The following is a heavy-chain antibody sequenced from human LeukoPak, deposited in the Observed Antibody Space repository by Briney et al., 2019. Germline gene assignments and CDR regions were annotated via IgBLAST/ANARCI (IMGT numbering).Heavy chain of an antibody. V-gene: IGHV3-48*04. D-gene: IGHD5-18*01. J-gene: IGHJ6*02. CDR2: ISSSGSTI. CDR3: ARVGGVDTAMVTRYYYYGMDV. Sequence: GGSLRLSCAASGFTFSSYSMSWIRQAPGKGLEWVSYISSSGSTIYYADSVKGRFTISRDNAKNSLYLQMNSLRAEDTAVYYCARVGGVDTAMVTRYYYYGMDVWGQGTTVTVSS. CDR1: GFTFSSYS.